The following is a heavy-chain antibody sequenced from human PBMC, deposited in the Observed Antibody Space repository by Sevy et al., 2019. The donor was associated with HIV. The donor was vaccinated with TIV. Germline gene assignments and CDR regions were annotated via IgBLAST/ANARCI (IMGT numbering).Heavy chain of an antibody. J-gene: IGHJ4*02. Sequence: GGSLRLSCAASGFTFSTYGMHWVRQAPGKGLEWVAVIWFDGSNTYYADSVKGRFTISRDIAKNTLHLQMNSLRAEDKAVYYGARDLEFYDYGDYGSAFMLDYWGQGTLVTVSS. CDR1: GFTFSTYG. CDR3: ARDLEFYDYGDYGSAFMLDY. CDR2: IWFDGSNT. V-gene: IGHV3-33*01. D-gene: IGHD4-17*01.